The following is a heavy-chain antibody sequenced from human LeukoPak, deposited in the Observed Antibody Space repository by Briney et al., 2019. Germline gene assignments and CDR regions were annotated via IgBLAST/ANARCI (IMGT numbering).Heavy chain of an antibody. Sequence: SETLSLTCAVYGGSFSGYYWSWIRQPPGKGVEWIGEINHSGSTNYNPSLKSRVTISVDTSKNQFSLKLSSVTAADTAVYYCARGPWSSGCPLDYWGQGTLVTVSS. J-gene: IGHJ4*02. CDR2: INHSGST. D-gene: IGHD6-19*01. CDR1: GGSFSGYY. V-gene: IGHV4-34*01. CDR3: ARGPWSSGCPLDY.